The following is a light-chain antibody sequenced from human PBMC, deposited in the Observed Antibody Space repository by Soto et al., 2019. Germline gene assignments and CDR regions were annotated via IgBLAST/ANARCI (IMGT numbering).Light chain of an antibody. J-gene: IGLJ2*01. CDR2: DDS. CDR1: NIGSKS. Sequence: SYELTQPPSVSVAPGQTATMTCGGDNIGSKSVHWYQQSPGQAPVLIVYDDSDRPSGIPERLSGSKSGNTATLTISTVEAGDEADYYCQVWDSTSDHVIFGGGTKLTVL. CDR3: QVWDSTSDHVI. V-gene: IGLV3-21*02.